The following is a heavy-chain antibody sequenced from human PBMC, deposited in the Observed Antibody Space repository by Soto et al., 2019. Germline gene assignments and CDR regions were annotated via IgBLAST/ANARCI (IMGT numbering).Heavy chain of an antibody. J-gene: IGHJ5*02. V-gene: IGHV1-18*01. CDR1: GYNVTAYG. D-gene: IGHD3-22*01. CDR2: ISAYNGNI. Sequence: GGAVKVSCKSSGYNVTAYGITGVRQAPGQGLEWMGWISAYNGNIIYAERLQGRVTMTTDTSTSTAYMELTSLTYDDTAVYYCARVEDYFDRSGYHHWGQGTLVTVSS. CDR3: ARVEDYFDRSGYHH.